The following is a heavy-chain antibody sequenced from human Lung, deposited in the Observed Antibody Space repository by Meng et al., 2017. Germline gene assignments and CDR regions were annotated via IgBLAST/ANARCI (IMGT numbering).Heavy chain of an antibody. Sequence: QVELQESAPRLLRTSATLSLTSAVSGGSISSSTWWSWVRQPQGTGLGWMGEIYHSCSTNYNPSLKSRVTITVDKSKNQFSLNLSSVTAADTAVDFCARRGLWLYPQNFDYWGQGTLVTVSS. J-gene: IGHJ4*02. CDR1: GGSISSSTW. D-gene: IGHD6-19*01. CDR2: IYHSCST. CDR3: ARRGLWLYPQNFDY. V-gene: IGHV4-4*02.